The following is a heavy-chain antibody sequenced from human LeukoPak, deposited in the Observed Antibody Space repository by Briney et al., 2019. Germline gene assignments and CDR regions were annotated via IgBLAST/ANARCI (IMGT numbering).Heavy chain of an antibody. CDR2: ISGSGGST. CDR1: GFTFSSYA. V-gene: IGHV3-23*01. Sequence: PGGSLRLSCAASGFTFSSYAMSWVRQAPGKGLEWVSAISGSGGSTYYADSVKGRFTISRDNSKNTLYLQMNSLRAEDTAVYYCAKARSIGPYYTSDYWGQGTLVIVSS. J-gene: IGHJ4*02. CDR3: AKARSIGPYYTSDY. D-gene: IGHD1-26*01.